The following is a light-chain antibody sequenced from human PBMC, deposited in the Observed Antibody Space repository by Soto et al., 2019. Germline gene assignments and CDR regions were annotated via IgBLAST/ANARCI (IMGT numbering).Light chain of an antibody. J-gene: IGKJ1*01. Sequence: IVLTQTPGTLSLSHGARATLSCRPSQRVISNLLAWYQQKPGQAPRLLIYGATNRATGIPDRFSGSGSGTDFTLTISRLEPEDFAVYYCQQYGSSPRTFGQGTKVDIK. V-gene: IGKV3-20*01. CDR1: QRVISNL. CDR2: GAT. CDR3: QQYGSSPRT.